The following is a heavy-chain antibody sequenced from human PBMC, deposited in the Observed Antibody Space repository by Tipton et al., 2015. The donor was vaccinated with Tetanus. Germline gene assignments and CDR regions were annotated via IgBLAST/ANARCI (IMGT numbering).Heavy chain of an antibody. J-gene: IGHJ6*02. Sequence: SLRLSCAASGFTFSSYWMSWVRQAPGKGLEWVANIKQDGSEKNYVDSVKGRFTISRDNAKNSLYLQMNSLRAEDTAVYYCARENGGYYCYYYYGMDVWGQGTTVTVSS. D-gene: IGHD4-17*01. CDR2: IKQDGSEK. CDR1: GFTFSSYW. CDR3: ARENGGYYCYYYYGMDV. V-gene: IGHV3-7*01.